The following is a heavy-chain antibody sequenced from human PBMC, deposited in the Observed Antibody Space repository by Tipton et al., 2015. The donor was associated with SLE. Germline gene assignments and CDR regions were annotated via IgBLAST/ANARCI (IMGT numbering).Heavy chain of an antibody. V-gene: IGHV4-39*01. J-gene: IGHJ4*02. CDR1: SGSISSDSYY. CDR3: ARRHNYFDY. Sequence: LRLSCTVSSGSISSDSYYWAWIRQPPGRGLEWVATVFSRGNTYYNPSLQNRASISIDTSNSQFSLRLNSVTAADTAVYYCARRHNYFDYWGQGALVTVS. CDR2: VFSRGNT.